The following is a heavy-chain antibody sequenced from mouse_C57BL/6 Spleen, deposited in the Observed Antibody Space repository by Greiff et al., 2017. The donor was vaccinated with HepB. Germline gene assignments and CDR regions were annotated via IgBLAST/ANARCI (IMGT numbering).Heavy chain of an antibody. CDR1: GYTFTDYE. J-gene: IGHJ2*01. V-gene: IGHV1-15*01. CDR2: IDPETGGT. D-gene: IGHD1-1*01. CDR3: TRFYYGSSSLFDY. Sequence: QVQLKESGAELVRPGASVTLSCKASGYTFTDYEMHWVKQTPVHGLEWIGAIDPETGGTAYNQKFKGKAILTADKSSSTAYMELRSLTSEDSAVYYCTRFYYGSSSLFDYWGQGTTLTVFS.